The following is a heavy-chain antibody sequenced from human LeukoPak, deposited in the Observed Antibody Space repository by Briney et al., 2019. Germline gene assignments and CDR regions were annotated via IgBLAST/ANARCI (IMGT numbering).Heavy chain of an antibody. Sequence: SETLSLTCTVSGGSISSYSWSWIRQPAGNGLEWIGRMYTSGSTNYNPSLKRRVTMSVDTSKNQFSLSLSSVTAADTAVYYCATVRSGWGYFDYWGQGTLVTVSS. J-gene: IGHJ4*02. D-gene: IGHD6-19*01. CDR1: GGSISSYS. V-gene: IGHV4-4*07. CDR3: ATVRSGWGYFDY. CDR2: MYTSGST.